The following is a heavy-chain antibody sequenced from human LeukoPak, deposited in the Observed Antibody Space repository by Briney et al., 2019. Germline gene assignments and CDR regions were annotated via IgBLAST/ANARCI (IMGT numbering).Heavy chain of an antibody. Sequence: SETLSLTCAVSGGSISSNNWWSWVRQPPGKGLEWIGEIYHSGSTNYNPSLKSRVTISLDKSKNQFSLRLNSVIAADTAVYYCARRSSVTPAAPGWFDPWGQGTLVTVSS. CDR1: GGSISSNNW. V-gene: IGHV4-4*02. CDR2: IYHSGST. D-gene: IGHD2-2*01. CDR3: ARRSSVTPAAPGWFDP. J-gene: IGHJ5*02.